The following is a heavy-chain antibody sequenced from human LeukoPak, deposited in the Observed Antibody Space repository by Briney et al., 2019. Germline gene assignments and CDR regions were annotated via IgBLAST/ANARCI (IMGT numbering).Heavy chain of an antibody. V-gene: IGHV3-23*01. Sequence: GGSLRLSCAASGFTFSTYAMTWVRQAPGKGLEWVSLISGTGGSTYYADSVKGRFTISRDNSKNTLYVQMNSLRAEDTAVYYCAKGNYYDSSAYNWFDPWGQGTLVTVSS. D-gene: IGHD3-22*01. CDR1: GFTFSTYA. J-gene: IGHJ5*02. CDR3: AKGNYYDSSAYNWFDP. CDR2: ISGTGGST.